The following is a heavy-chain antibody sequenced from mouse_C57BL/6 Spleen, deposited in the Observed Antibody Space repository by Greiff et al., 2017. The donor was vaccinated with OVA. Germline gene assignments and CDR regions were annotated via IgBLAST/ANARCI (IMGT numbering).Heavy chain of an antibody. CDR3: ARRTVVAKDY. D-gene: IGHD1-1*01. J-gene: IGHJ2*01. CDR1: GYAFTNSL. V-gene: IGHV1-54*01. CDR2: INPGSGGT. Sequence: QVQLQQSGAELVRPGTSVKVSCKASGYAFTNSLIEWVKQRPGQGLEWIGVINPGSGGTNYNEKFKGKATLTADKSSSTAYMQLSSLTSEDSAVYFCARRTVVAKDYWGQGTTLTVSS.